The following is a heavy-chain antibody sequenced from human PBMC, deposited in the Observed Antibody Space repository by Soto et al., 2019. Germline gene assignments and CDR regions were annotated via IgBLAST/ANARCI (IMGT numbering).Heavy chain of an antibody. V-gene: IGHV3-23*01. CDR1: GFTFSGYA. Sequence: EVQLLESGGGLVQPGGSLRLSCAASGFTFSGYAMSWVRQAPGQGLRWVSTVIIGGGGGTYYADSVRARLPICRDNSKNTLYLQINSLRVADTAAYYCAKNRVGPQATWYFAFWCRGTLVTVSS. D-gene: IGHD2-2*01. CDR3: AKNRVGPQATWYFAF. CDR2: IIGGGGGT. J-gene: IGHJ2*01.